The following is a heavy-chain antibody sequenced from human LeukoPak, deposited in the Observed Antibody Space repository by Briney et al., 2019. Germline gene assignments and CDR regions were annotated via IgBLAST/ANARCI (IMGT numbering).Heavy chain of an antibody. J-gene: IGHJ3*02. V-gene: IGHV3-23*01. D-gene: IGHD3-22*01. Sequence: PGGSLRLSCAASGFTFSGYAMSWVRQAPGKGLEWVSAISGSGGTTYYADSVTGRFTISRDNSKNTLYLQMNSLRAEDTAAYYCAKDAHQYYYDSSGPAFDIWGQGTMVTVSS. CDR1: GFTFSGYA. CDR3: AKDAHQYYYDSSGPAFDI. CDR2: ISGSGGTT.